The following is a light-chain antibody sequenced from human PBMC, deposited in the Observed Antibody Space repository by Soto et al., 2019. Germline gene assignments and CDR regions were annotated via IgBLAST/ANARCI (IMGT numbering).Light chain of an antibody. CDR2: EVS. V-gene: IGLV2-14*01. CDR3: SSYTTSSTHVV. J-gene: IGLJ2*01. Sequence: QSALTQPASVSGSPGQSITISCTGTSSDVGAYNYVSWFQQHPGKVPKLIIYEVSNRPSGVSDRFSASKSGNTASLTISGLQAEDEAYYYCSSYTTSSTHVVFGGGTKVTVL. CDR1: SSDVGAYNY.